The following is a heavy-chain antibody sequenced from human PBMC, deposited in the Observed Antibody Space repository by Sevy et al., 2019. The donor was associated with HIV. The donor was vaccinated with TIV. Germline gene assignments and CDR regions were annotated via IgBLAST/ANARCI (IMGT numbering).Heavy chain of an antibody. Sequence: GGSLRLSCAASGFTFSSYWMSWVRQAPGKGLEWEANIKQDGSEKYYVDSVKGRFTISRDNAKNSLYLQMNSLRAEDTAVYYCARDAEHYYYGMDVWGQGTTVTVSS. J-gene: IGHJ6*02. CDR2: IKQDGSEK. CDR1: GFTFSSYW. V-gene: IGHV3-7*01. CDR3: ARDAEHYYYGMDV.